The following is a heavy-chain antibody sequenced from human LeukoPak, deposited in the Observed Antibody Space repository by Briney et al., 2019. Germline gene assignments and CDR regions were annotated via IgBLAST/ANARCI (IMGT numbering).Heavy chain of an antibody. CDR2: IYYSGQT. D-gene: IGHD3-22*01. Sequence: SETLSLTCTVSGGFISSSSYYWGWIRQPPGKGLEWIGDIYYSGQTYYNPSLRSRVSISLDTSMNHFSLTLSSVTAADTAVYYCARRRYYDSTGYFDWGRGSLVIVSS. V-gene: IGHV4-39*02. CDR1: GGFISSSSYY. J-gene: IGHJ1*01. CDR3: ARRRYYDSTGYFD.